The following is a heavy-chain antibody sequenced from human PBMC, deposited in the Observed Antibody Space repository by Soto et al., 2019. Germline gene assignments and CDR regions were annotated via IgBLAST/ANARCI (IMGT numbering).Heavy chain of an antibody. D-gene: IGHD6-13*01. CDR1: GDSVSSNSAA. Sequence: SQTLSLTCAISGDSVSSNSAAWNWIRQSPSRGLEWLGRTYYRSKWYNDYAVSVKSRITINPDTSKNQFSLQLNSVTPEATVLYYCASVVRSSSWYYYYGMDVWGQGTTVTVSS. J-gene: IGHJ6*02. V-gene: IGHV6-1*01. CDR2: TYYRSKWYN. CDR3: ASVVRSSSWYYYYGMDV.